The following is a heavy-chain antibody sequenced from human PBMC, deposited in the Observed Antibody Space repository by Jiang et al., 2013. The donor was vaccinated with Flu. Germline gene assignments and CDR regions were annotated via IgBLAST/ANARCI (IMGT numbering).Heavy chain of an antibody. CDR3: ARDAGMVGAKIGPFDY. J-gene: IGHJ4*02. D-gene: IGHD1-26*01. CDR1: GYSFADYY. Sequence: VQLLESGAEVKKPGASVKVSCKASGYSFADYYMHWVREAPGQGLEWMGWINPDSGGAKYAQNFQGRVTMTRDTSISTAYMELSSLRSDDTAVYYCARDAGMVGAKIGPFDYWGQGTLVTVSS. V-gene: IGHV1-2*02. CDR2: INPDSGGA.